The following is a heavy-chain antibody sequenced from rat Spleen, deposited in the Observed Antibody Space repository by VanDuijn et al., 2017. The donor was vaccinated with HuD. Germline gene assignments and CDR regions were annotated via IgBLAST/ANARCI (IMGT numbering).Heavy chain of an antibody. Sequence: EVQLQESGPGLVKPSQSLSLTCSVTGYSITSNYWGWIRKFPGNKMEWVGYISYSGSTSYNPSLKSRISITRDTSKNQFFLKLNSVTTEDTGTYYWARDRRGYRIGVMDAWGQGASVTVSS. D-gene: IGHD1-11*01. CDR1: GYSITSNY. CDR2: ISYSGST. CDR3: ARDRRGYRIGVMDA. V-gene: IGHV3-1*01. J-gene: IGHJ4*01.